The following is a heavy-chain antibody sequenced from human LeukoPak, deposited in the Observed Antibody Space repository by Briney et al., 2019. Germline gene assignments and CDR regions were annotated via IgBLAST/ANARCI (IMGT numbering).Heavy chain of an antibody. Sequence: SETLSLTCTVSGGSISSSSYYWGWIRQPPGKGLEWIGSIYYSGSTYYNPSLKSRVTISVDTSKNQFSLKLSSVTAADTAVYYCARDGTTSFDYWGQGTLVTVSS. V-gene: IGHV4-39*07. CDR1: GGSISSSSYY. CDR2: IYYSGST. D-gene: IGHD1-7*01. J-gene: IGHJ4*02. CDR3: ARDGTTSFDY.